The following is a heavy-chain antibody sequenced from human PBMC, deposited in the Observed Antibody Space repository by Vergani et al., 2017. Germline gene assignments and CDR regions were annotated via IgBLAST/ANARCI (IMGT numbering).Heavy chain of an antibody. CDR3: AKGGGWRELRAMDY. V-gene: IGHV3-23*01. J-gene: IGHJ4*02. CDR1: GFTFSSYA. Sequence: EVQLLESGGGLVQPGGSLRLSCAASGFTFSSYAMSWVRQAPGKGLEWVSAISGSGGSTYYADSVKGRVTISRDNSKNTLYLQMNSLRAEDTAVYYCAKGGGWRELRAMDYWGQGTLVTVSS. D-gene: IGHD1-26*01. CDR2: ISGSGGST.